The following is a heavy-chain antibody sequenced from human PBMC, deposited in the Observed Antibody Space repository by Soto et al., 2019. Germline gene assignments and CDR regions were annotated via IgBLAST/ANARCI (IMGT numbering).Heavy chain of an antibody. V-gene: IGHV1-69*13. J-gene: IGHJ6*02. D-gene: IGHD6-13*01. CDR1: GGTFSSYF. CDR3: ARETTSAEAAYYYYGLDV. CDR2: IIPVFGTA. Sequence: GASVKVSCKVSGGTFSSYFINWVRQAPGQGLEWVGGIIPVFGTASYAEKFQGRVTITADESTSTAYMELSRLRSDDTAVYYCARETTSAEAAYYYYGLDVWGQGTKVTVSS.